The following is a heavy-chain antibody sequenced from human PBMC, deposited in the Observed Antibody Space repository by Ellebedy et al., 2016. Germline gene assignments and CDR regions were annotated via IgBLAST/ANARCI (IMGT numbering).Heavy chain of an antibody. Sequence: GESLKISXAASGFSFSSYGMYWVRQAPGKGLEWVAVIWYDGSNKYYADSVKGRFTISRDNSKNTLYLQMNSLRAEDTAVYYCAKDTSGYYGGYFDFWGQGTLVTVSS. J-gene: IGHJ4*02. CDR2: IWYDGSNK. CDR3: AKDTSGYYGGYFDF. CDR1: GFSFSSYG. V-gene: IGHV3-33*06. D-gene: IGHD3-22*01.